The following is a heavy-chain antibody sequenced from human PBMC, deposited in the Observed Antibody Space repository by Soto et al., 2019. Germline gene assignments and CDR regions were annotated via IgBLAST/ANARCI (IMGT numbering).Heavy chain of an antibody. CDR2: IIPIFGPA. V-gene: IGHV1-69*01. D-gene: IGHD6-13*01. J-gene: IGHJ4*02. Sequence: HVQLVQSGAEVKKPGSSVKVSCKASGGTLSRSAISWVRQAPGQGLEWMGGIIPIFGPAIYAQKFRGRVSIIADESTRTAYMEMSSLRSDDTAVYYCGTGSSWTKVESWGQGTLVTVSS. CDR1: GGTLSRSA. CDR3: GTGSSWTKVES.